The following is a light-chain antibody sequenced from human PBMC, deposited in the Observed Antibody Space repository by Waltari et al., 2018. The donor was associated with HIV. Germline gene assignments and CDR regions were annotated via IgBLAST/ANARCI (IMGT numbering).Light chain of an antibody. Sequence: QSVLTQPPSAPGAPGQRVTISCTGSRSHTGAGSDVHWYKHLPGTAPNLLIYGKNNRPSGVPDRFSGSKSGTSVSLAITGLQAEDESDYFCQSYDSRLRAVVFGGGTKLTVL. J-gene: IGLJ2*01. CDR1: RSHTGAGSD. CDR2: GKN. V-gene: IGLV1-40*01. CDR3: QSYDSRLRAVV.